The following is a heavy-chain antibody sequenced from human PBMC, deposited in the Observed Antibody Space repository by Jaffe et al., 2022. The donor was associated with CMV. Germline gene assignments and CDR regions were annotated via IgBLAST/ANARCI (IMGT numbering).Heavy chain of an antibody. V-gene: IGHV3-73*01. J-gene: IGHJ4*02. CDR3: TRPGYCSGGSCYSGGTPDDY. D-gene: IGHD2-15*01. CDR2: IRSKANSYAT. CDR1: GFTFSGSA. Sequence: EVQLVESGGGLVQPGGSLKLSCAASGFTFSGSAMHWVRQASGKGLEWVGRIRSKANSYATAYAASVKGRFTISRDDSKNTAYLQMNSLKTEDTALYYCTRPGYCSGGSCYSGGTPDDYWGQGTLVTVSS.